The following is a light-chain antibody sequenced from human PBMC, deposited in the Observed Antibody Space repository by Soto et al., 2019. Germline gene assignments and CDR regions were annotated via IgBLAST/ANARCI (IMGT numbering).Light chain of an antibody. CDR1: QDVRNY. CDR2: GAS. V-gene: IGKV1-6*01. Sequence: AIQMTQSPSSLSAPLGDRVTITCRASQDVRNYLGWYQQTPGKAPKLLIYGASSLQSGVPSRFSGSGSGTDFTLTISSLQPEDFATYFCLQDYGYPWTFGQGTKVDIK. CDR3: LQDYGYPWT. J-gene: IGKJ1*01.